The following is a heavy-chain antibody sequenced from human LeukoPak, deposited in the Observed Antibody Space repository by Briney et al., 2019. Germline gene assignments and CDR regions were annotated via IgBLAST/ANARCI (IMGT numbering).Heavy chain of an antibody. CDR3: ARDRYDSSGYPSDY. CDR2: ISAYNGNT. D-gene: IGHD3-22*01. J-gene: IGHJ4*02. CDR1: GYTFTSYG. V-gene: IGHV1-18*01. Sequence: ASVKVSCKASGYTFTSYGISWVRQAPGQGLEWMGWISAYNGNTNYAQKLQGRVTMTTDTSTSTAHMELRSLRSDDTAVYYCARDRYDSSGYPSDYWGQGTLVTVSS.